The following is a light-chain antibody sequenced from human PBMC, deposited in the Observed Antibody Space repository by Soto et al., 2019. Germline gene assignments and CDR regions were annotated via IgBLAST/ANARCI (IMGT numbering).Light chain of an antibody. V-gene: IGKV3-11*01. J-gene: IGKJ4*01. CDR2: EAS. CDR3: QQSRNWPLT. CDR1: QSVSRY. Sequence: EIVMTQSPATLSLSPGESATLSCRASQSVSRYLAWYQQKPGQTPRPLTYEASNKAPAIPARFSGSGSGTDFTLTIISLEPEDFAVYYCQQSRNWPLTFGGGTKVDIK.